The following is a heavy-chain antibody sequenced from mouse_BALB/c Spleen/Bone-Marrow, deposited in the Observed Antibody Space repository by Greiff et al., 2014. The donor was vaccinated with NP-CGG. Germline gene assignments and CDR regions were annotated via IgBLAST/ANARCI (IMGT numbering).Heavy chain of an antibody. V-gene: IGHV5-6*01. D-gene: IGHD2-1*01. Sequence: VQLQQSGGDLVKPGGSLKLSCAASGFTFSRYGMSWVRQTPDKRLEWVANISSGGSYTYYPDSVKGRFTISRDNAKNTLYLHMSSLESEDTAMYYCARQYGNLGVMDYWGQGTSVTVSS. CDR3: ARQYGNLGVMDY. CDR2: ISSGGSYT. J-gene: IGHJ4*01. CDR1: GFTFSRYG.